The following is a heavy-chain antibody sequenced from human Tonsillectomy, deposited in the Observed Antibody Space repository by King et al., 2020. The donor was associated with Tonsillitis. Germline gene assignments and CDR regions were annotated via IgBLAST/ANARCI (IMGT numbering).Heavy chain of an antibody. CDR3: ARPSWGSSGEFDY. Sequence: VQLVESGGGLVQPGGSLRLSCAASGFTFNTYWMSWVRQAPGKGLEWVANINEDASEKYYVDSVKGRFTISRDNAKNSLYLQMNSLRAEDTAVYYCARPSWGSSGEFDYWGQGTLVSVSS. D-gene: IGHD6-6*01. CDR2: INEDASEK. J-gene: IGHJ4*02. V-gene: IGHV3-7*01. CDR1: GFTFNTYW.